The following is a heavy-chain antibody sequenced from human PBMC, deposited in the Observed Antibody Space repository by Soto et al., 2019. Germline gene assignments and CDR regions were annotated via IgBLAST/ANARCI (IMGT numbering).Heavy chain of an antibody. CDR3: ARHENIVRMVYATPDYFDY. Sequence: QLQLQESGPGLVKPSETLSLTCTVSGGSISSSSYYWGWIRQPPGKGLEWIGSIYYSGSTYYNPSLKSRVTISVDTSKNQFSLKLSCGTAADTSVYYCARHENIVRMVYATPDYFDYCGQGTLVTVSS. CDR1: GGSISSSSYY. CDR2: IYYSGST. D-gene: IGHD2-8*01. V-gene: IGHV4-39*01. J-gene: IGHJ4*02.